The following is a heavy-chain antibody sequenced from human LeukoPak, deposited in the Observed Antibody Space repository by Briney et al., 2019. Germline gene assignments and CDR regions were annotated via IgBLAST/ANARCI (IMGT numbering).Heavy chain of an antibody. Sequence: SETLSLTCTVSGGSISSHYWSWVRQPPGKGLEWIGYIYYTGSTTYNPSHKRRVTMSVDTSKNQLSLKLTSVTAADTAVYYCGRSFRTPGTHHYYMDVWGSGTTVMVSS. CDR2: IYYTGST. D-gene: IGHD6-13*01. V-gene: IGHV4-59*11. CDR1: GGSISSHY. J-gene: IGHJ6*03. CDR3: GRSFRTPGTHHYYMDV.